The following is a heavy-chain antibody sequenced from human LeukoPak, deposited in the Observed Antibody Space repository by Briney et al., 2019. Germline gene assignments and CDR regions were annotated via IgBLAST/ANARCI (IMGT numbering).Heavy chain of an antibody. J-gene: IGHJ4*02. Sequence: ASVKVSCKASGYTFTSYDINWVRQATGQGLEWMGWMNPNSGNTGYAQKFQGRVTITRNTPISTAYMELSSLRSEDTAVYYCARGRNKSQYSSPPEDYWGQGTLVTVSS. CDR2: MNPNSGNT. V-gene: IGHV1-8*03. CDR3: ARGRNKSQYSSPPEDY. D-gene: IGHD6-6*01. CDR1: GYTFTSYD.